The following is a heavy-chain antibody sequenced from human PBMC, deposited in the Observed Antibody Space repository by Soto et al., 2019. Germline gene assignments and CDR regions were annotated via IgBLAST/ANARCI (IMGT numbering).Heavy chain of an antibody. J-gene: IGHJ5*02. V-gene: IGHV4-59*12. CDR1: GGSISSYY. D-gene: IGHD3-10*01. CDR2: IYYSGRP. CDR3: ARGKGYYGAGRCWFDH. Sequence: QVQLQESGPGLVKPSETLSLTCTVSGGSISSYYWIWIRQPPGKGLEGFGHIYYSGRPHCSPSLKRRVTISVDTPKNLFALSLISVTAAATAVYYCARGKGYYGAGRCWFDHWGQGTLVVVSS.